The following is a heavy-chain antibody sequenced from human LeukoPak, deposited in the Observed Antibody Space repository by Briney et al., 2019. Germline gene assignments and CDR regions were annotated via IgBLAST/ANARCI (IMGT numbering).Heavy chain of an antibody. CDR3: ARHRYSSSPRGVGYYYYYMDV. Sequence: PGGSLRLSCAASGFTFSSYSMNGVRQAPGKGLEWVSYISSSSSTIYYADSVKGRFTISRDNAKTSLYLQMNSLRAEDTAVYYCARHRYSSSPRGVGYYYYYMDVWGKGTTVTVSS. J-gene: IGHJ6*03. V-gene: IGHV3-48*01. D-gene: IGHD6-6*01. CDR2: ISSSSSTI. CDR1: GFTFSSYS.